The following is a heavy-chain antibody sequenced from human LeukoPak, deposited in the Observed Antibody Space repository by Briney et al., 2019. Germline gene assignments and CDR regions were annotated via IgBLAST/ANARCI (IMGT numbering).Heavy chain of an antibody. V-gene: IGHV4-39*01. CDR1: GGSISSSSYY. J-gene: IGHJ6*03. CDR3: ASQRRGGSSYYMDV. Sequence: SETLPLTCTVSGGSISSSSYYWGWIRQPPGKGLEWIGSIYYTGSTYYNSSLKSRVTASVDTSRNQFSLMLSSVTAADMAVYYCASQRRGGSSYYMDVWGKGTTVTVAS. CDR2: IYYTGST. D-gene: IGHD6-6*01.